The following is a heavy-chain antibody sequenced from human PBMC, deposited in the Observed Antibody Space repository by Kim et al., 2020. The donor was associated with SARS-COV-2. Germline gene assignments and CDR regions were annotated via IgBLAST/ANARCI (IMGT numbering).Heavy chain of an antibody. J-gene: IGHJ5*02. V-gene: IGHV4-31*03. CDR3: ARDRYYDSSGYLKQYNWFDP. D-gene: IGHD3-22*01. CDR2: IYYSGST. Sequence: SETLYLTCTVSGGSISSGGYYWSWIRQHPGKGLEWIGYIYYSGSTYYNPSLKSRVTISVDTSKNQFSLKLSSVTAADTAVYYCARDRYYDSSGYLKQYNWFDPWGQGTLVTVSS. CDR1: GGSISSGGYY.